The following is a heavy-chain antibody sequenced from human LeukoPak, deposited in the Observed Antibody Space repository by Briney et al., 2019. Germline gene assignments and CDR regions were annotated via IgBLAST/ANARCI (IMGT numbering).Heavy chain of an antibody. D-gene: IGHD3-10*01. J-gene: IGHJ3*02. Sequence: GGSLRLSCAASGFTFSSYWMSWVRQAPGKGLEWVANIRQDGSEKYYVDSVKGRFTISRDNAKNSLYPQMNSLRAEDTAVYYCARVLWFGSSDAFDIWGQGTMVTVSS. CDR1: GFTFSSYW. CDR3: ARVLWFGSSDAFDI. CDR2: IRQDGSEK. V-gene: IGHV3-7*01.